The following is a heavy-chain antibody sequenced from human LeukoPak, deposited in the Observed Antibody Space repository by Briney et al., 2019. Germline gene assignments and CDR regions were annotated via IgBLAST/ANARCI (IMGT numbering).Heavy chain of an antibody. CDR2: FFYSGSP. CDR3: ARVGQTVAAGTYDH. J-gene: IGHJ1*01. V-gene: IGHV4-59*08. CDR1: GGSISSYY. D-gene: IGHD6-13*01. Sequence: SESLSLTCTVSGGSISSYYWSWNRQSPGKGLEWIGNFFYSGSPNYNPSLKSRVTESFDTSKNQFSLKLSSVTAADTAVYYCARVGQTVAAGTYDHWGQGTLVSVSS.